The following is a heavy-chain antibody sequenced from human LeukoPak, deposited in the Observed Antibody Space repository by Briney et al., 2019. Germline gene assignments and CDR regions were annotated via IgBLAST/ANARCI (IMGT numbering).Heavy chain of an antibody. CDR3: AQSAGFDP. CDR2: ISGSGGST. J-gene: IGHJ5*02. V-gene: IGHV3-23*01. Sequence: GGSLRLSCAASGFTFSSYTMSWVRQAPGRGLEWVSAISGSGGSTYYAASVKGRFTISRDNSKNTVYLQISSLGDEDTALYYCAQSAGFDPWGQGTLVTVSS. CDR1: GFTFSSYT.